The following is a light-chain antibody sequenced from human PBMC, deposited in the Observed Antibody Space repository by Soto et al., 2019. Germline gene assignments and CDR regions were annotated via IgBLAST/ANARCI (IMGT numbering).Light chain of an antibody. CDR3: TSYVGNDIWV. CDR2: EVT. J-gene: IGLJ3*02. V-gene: IGLV2-8*01. CDR1: ISDVGAYKY. Sequence: QSALTQPPSASGSPGQSVTISCTGTISDVGAYKYVSWYQQYPGKAPKLIIYEVTKRPLGVPDRFSGSKSGNTASLTVSGLQAEDEADYYCTSYVGNDIWVFGGGTKLTVL.